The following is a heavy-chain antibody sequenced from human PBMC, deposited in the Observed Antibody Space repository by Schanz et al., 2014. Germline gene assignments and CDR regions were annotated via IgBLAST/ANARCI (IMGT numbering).Heavy chain of an antibody. CDR1: GYTFSSYG. J-gene: IGHJ6*02. Sequence: QGQLVQSGAEVKKPGASVKVSCKASGYTFSSYGITWVRQAPGQGLEWMGWISANNGNTNYAQKFQGRVTMTTDTSTSTAYMELRNLRSDDTAVYYCARAKRFGDMDVWGQGTTVTVSS. V-gene: IGHV1-18*01. CDR2: ISANNGNT. CDR3: ARAKRFGDMDV. D-gene: IGHD3-10*01.